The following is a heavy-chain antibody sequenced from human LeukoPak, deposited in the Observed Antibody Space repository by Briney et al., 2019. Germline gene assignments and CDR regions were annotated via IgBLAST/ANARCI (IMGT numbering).Heavy chain of an antibody. CDR3: ARGYDSSGYFFDY. D-gene: IGHD3-22*01. V-gene: IGHV1-8*01. J-gene: IGHJ4*02. CDR2: MNPNSGNT. Sequence: ASVKVSCKASGYTFTSYDVNWVRQATGQGLEWMGWMNPNSGNTGYAQKFQGRVTMTRNTSTGTAYMELSSLRSEDTAVYYCARGYDSSGYFFDYWGQGTLVTVSS. CDR1: GYTFTSYD.